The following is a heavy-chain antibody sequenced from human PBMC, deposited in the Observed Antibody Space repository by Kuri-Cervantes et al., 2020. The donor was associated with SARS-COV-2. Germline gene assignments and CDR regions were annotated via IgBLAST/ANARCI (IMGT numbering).Heavy chain of an antibody. CDR2: ISSSGSTI. Sequence: GESLKISCAASGFTFSSYWMSWVRQAPGKGLEWVSYISSSGSTIYYADSVKGRFTISRDDAKNSLYLQIDSLRAEDTAVYFCARVAGEGPIYYYYMDVWGKGTTVTVSS. CDR1: GFTFSSYW. V-gene: IGHV3-48*04. CDR3: ARVAGEGPIYYYYMDV. D-gene: IGHD2-21*01. J-gene: IGHJ6*03.